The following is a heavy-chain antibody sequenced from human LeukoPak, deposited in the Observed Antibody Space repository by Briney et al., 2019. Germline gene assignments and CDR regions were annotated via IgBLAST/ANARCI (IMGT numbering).Heavy chain of an antibody. CDR2: ISSSSSYI. V-gene: IGHV3-21*01. Sequence: GGSLRLSCAASGFAFSSYSMNWVRQAPGKGLEWVSSISSSSSYIYYADSVKGRFTISRDNAKNSLYLQMNSLRAEDTAVYYCARGYYDSSGYLSYWGQGTLVTVSS. J-gene: IGHJ4*02. D-gene: IGHD3-22*01. CDR1: GFAFSSYS. CDR3: ARGYYDSSGYLSY.